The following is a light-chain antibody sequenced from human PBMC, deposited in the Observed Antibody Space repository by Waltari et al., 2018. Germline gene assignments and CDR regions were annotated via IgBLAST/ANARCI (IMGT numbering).Light chain of an antibody. Sequence: DIQMTQSPSSLSASVGDRVTITCRASQSISSYLDCYQQRPGKAPKLLIYAASSLQSGVPSSFSGSGSWTDFTLTSSSLQPEGFATYYCQQSYSTPPWTFGQGTKVEIK. V-gene: IGKV1-39*01. CDR3: QQSYSTPPWT. J-gene: IGKJ1*01. CDR2: AAS. CDR1: QSISSY.